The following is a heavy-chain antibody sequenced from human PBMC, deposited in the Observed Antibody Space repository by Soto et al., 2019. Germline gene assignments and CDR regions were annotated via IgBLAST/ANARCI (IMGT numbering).Heavy chain of an antibody. CDR2: IRSKANSYAT. Sequence: PGGSLRLSCEASGFTFSGSAMHWVRQASGKGLEWVGRIRSKANSYATAYAASVKGRFTISRDDSKNTAYLQMNSLKTEDTAVYYCTRHSYDILSGYCGPVHYYYGMDLWGQGTTVTVSS. CDR1: GFTFSGSA. D-gene: IGHD3-9*01. CDR3: TRHSYDILSGYCGPVHYYYGMDL. J-gene: IGHJ6*02. V-gene: IGHV3-73*01.